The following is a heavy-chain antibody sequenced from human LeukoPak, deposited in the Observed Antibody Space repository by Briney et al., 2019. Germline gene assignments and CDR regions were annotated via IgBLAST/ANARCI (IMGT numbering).Heavy chain of an antibody. D-gene: IGHD3-22*01. Sequence: PGGSLRLSCAASGFTFSDYYMSWMRQAPGKGLEWVSYIDGSSRYLYYADSVKGRFTISRDSAENSLFLQMNSLRDEDTAVYYCVRAYSRGYSDDFDYWGQGTLVTVSS. V-gene: IGHV3-11*01. J-gene: IGHJ4*02. CDR3: VRAYSRGYSDDFDY. CDR1: GFTFSDYY. CDR2: IDGSSRYL.